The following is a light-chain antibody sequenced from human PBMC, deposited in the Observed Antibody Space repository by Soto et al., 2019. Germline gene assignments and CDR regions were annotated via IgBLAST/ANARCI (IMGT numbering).Light chain of an antibody. V-gene: IGKV1-39*01. Sequence: DIEMTHSPSSLSASVGDRVSITCRASQSISTHLSWYQQKPGKAPKLLIYAASSLQSWVPSRFTGSGSGTDFTLTISSLQPEDFATYYCQQSYTSWWTFGQGTKVDI. CDR3: QQSYTSWWT. J-gene: IGKJ1*01. CDR1: QSISTH. CDR2: AAS.